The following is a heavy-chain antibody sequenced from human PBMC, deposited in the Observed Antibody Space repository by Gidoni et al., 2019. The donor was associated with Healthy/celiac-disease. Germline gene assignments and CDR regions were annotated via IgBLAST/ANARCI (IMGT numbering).Heavy chain of an antibody. J-gene: IGHJ4*02. CDR2: IYYSGST. Sequence: QVQLQESGPGLVKPSEPLSLTCTVSGSSISSYYWSWTRQPPGKGLEWIGYIYYSGSTNYNPSLKSRVTISVETSKNQFSLKLGSVTAADTAVYYCAIGGGGSSPGRYWGQGTLVTVSS. CDR3: AIGGGGSSPGRY. V-gene: IGHV4-59*08. CDR1: GSSISSYY. D-gene: IGHD6-6*01.